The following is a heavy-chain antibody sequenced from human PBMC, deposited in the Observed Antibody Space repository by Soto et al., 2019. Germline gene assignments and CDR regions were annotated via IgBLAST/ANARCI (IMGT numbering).Heavy chain of an antibody. CDR2: IYSGGST. J-gene: IGHJ4*02. Sequence: GGSLRLSCAASGFTVSSNYMSWVRQAPGKGLEWVSVIYSGGSTYYADSVKGRFTISRDNSKNTLYLQMNSLRAEDTAVYYLVIGELNFSAPLSLPPAFDYWGQGTLVTVSS. CDR1: GFTVSSNY. CDR3: VIGELNFSAPLSLPPAFDY. V-gene: IGHV3-66*01. D-gene: IGHD3-16*02.